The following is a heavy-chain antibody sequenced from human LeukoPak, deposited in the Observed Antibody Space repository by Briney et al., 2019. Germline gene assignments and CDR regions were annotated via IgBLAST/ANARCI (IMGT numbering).Heavy chain of an antibody. V-gene: IGHV3-11*04. CDR2: ISSSGSTI. CDR1: GFTFSDYY. Sequence: GGSLRLSCAASGFTFSDYYMSWIRQAPGKGLEWVSYISSSGSTIYYADSVRGRFTLSRDNAKNSLYLQMNSLRAEDTAVYYCARRFIAAAFFDHWGQGTLVAVSS. CDR3: ARRFIAAAFFDH. J-gene: IGHJ4*02. D-gene: IGHD6-13*01.